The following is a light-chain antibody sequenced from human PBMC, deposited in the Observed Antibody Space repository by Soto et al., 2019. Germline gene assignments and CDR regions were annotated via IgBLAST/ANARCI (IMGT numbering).Light chain of an antibody. CDR1: QSVSSSY. V-gene: IGKV3-20*01. J-gene: IGKJ3*01. CDR2: GAS. Sequence: EIVLTQSPGTLSLSPGERATLSCRASQSVSSSYLAWYQQKPGQAPRLLIYGASSRATGIPDRFSGSGYGTDFPLTISRLEPDDFAVYYCQQYGSSPGITFGPGTKVDIK. CDR3: QQYGSSPGIT.